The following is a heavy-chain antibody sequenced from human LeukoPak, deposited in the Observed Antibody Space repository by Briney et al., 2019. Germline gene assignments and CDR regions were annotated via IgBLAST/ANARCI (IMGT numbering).Heavy chain of an antibody. CDR2: ISSSSSTI. D-gene: IGHD6-13*01. CDR3: AKGLGIAAGTSWFDP. CDR1: GFTFSSYS. Sequence: GGSLRLSCAASGFTFSSYSMNWVRQAPGKGLEWVSYISSSSSTIYYADSVKGRFTISRDNAKNSLYLQMNSLGAEDTAVYYCAKGLGIAAGTSWFDPWGQGTLVTVSS. J-gene: IGHJ5*02. V-gene: IGHV3-48*01.